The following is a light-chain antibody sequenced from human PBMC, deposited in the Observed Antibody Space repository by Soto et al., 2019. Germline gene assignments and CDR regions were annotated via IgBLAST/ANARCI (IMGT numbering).Light chain of an antibody. J-gene: IGKJ5*01. V-gene: IGKV1-27*01. CDR2: AAY. CDR3: RKYNSANFT. Sequence: DIQMTQSPSSLSASVGDRVTITCRASQGISNYLAWYKQKPGKVPKLLIYAAYTLQSPIPSRFSYSESGTDFTLTISSLPPENFETYYCRKYNSANFTFLQGTRLETK. CDR1: QGISNY.